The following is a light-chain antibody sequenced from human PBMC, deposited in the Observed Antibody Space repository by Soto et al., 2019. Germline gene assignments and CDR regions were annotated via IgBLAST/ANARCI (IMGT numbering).Light chain of an antibody. CDR1: QSVSNNY. J-gene: IGKJ4*01. Sequence: EVVLTQSPGTLSLSPGERATLSCRASQSVSNNYLAWYQHKPGQAPRLLIYGASSRATGIPDRFSGSGSGTDFTLTISRLEPEDFAVYYCQQYGSSLLTFGGGTKVEIK. CDR3: QQYGSSLLT. V-gene: IGKV3-20*01. CDR2: GAS.